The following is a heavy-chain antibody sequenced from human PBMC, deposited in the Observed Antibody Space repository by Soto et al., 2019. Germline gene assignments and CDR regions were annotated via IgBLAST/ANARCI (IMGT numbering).Heavy chain of an antibody. J-gene: IGHJ6*03. CDR2: MNPNSGNT. Sequence: SCKASGYTFTSYDINWVRQATGQGLEWMGWMNPNSGNTGYAQKFQGRVTMTRNTSISTAYMELSSLRSEDTAVYYCAVVPAAMNYYYYYYMDVWGKGTTVTVSS. CDR3: AVVPAAMNYYYYYYMDV. CDR1: GYTFTSYD. V-gene: IGHV1-8*01. D-gene: IGHD2-2*01.